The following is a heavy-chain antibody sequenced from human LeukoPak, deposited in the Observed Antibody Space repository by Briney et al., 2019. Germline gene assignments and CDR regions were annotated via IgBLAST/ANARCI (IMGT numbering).Heavy chain of an antibody. J-gene: IGHJ5*02. V-gene: IGHV4-31*03. D-gene: IGHD1-7*01. CDR3: ARDTPGITGTTGWFDP. CDR2: IYYSGST. Sequence: SETLSLTCTVSGGSISSSSYYWSWIRQHPGKGLEWIGYIYYSGSTYYNPSLKSRVTISVDTSKNQFSLKLSSVTAADTAVYYCARDTPGITGTTGWFDPWGQGTLVTVSS. CDR1: GGSISSSSYY.